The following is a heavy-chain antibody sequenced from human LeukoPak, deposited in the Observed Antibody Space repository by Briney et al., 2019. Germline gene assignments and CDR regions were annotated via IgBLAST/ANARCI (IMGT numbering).Heavy chain of an antibody. Sequence: GGSLRLSCAASGFTFSSYGMHWVRQAPGKGLEWVAVIWYDGSNKHYADSVKGRFTISRDNSKNTLYLQMNSLRAEDTAVYYCAREEYVIPFDYWGQGTLVTVSS. J-gene: IGHJ4*02. D-gene: IGHD2-8*01. CDR1: GFTFSSYG. CDR2: IWYDGSNK. CDR3: AREEYVIPFDY. V-gene: IGHV3-33*01.